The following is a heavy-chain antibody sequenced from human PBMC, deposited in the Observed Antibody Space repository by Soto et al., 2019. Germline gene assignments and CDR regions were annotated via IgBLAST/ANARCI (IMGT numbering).Heavy chain of an antibody. J-gene: IGHJ5*02. V-gene: IGHV3-21*01. Sequence: GGSLRLSCAASGFTFSSYSMNWVRQAPGKGLEWVSSISSSSSYIYYADSVKGRFTISRDNAKNSLYLQMNSLRAEDTAVYYCARDRTFGVVITYATWFDPWGQGTLVTVSS. D-gene: IGHD3-3*01. CDR1: GFTFSSYS. CDR2: ISSSSSYI. CDR3: ARDRTFGVVITYATWFDP.